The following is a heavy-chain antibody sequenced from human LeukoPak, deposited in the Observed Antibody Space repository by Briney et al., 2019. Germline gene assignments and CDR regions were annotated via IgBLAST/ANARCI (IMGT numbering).Heavy chain of an antibody. CDR3: ARIGYTSSSNDY. D-gene: IGHD2-15*01. CDR1: GFTFSRYW. V-gene: IGHV3-7*01. Sequence: TGGSLRLSCAASGFTFSRYWMSWVRQAPGKGLEWVANINQDGSVIYYVDSVKGRFIISRDNAKNSLSLQMNSLRVEDTAVYYCARIGYTSSSNDYWGQGTLVTVSS. CDR2: INQDGSVI. J-gene: IGHJ4*02.